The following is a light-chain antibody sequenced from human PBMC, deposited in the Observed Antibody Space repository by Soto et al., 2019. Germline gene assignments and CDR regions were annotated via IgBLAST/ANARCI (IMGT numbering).Light chain of an antibody. CDR2: GAS. V-gene: IGKV3-15*01. CDR1: QSVSSN. J-gene: IGKJ5*01. Sequence: ILMTQSPATLSVSPGERATLSSRASQSVSSNLAWYQQKPGQAPRLLIYGASTRATGIPARFSGSGSGTEFTLTISSLQSEDFAVYYCQQYNNWPITFGQGTRLEIK. CDR3: QQYNNWPIT.